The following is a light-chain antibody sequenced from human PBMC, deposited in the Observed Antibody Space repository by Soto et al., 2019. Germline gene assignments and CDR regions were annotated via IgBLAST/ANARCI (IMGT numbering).Light chain of an antibody. CDR3: QQYNNWPPT. CDR2: GAS. V-gene: IGKV3-15*01. J-gene: IGKJ1*01. Sequence: EIVMTQSPGTLSVSPGERATLSCRASQSVGNYLAWYQQKPGQAPSLLIYGASTRATGIPARFSGSGSGTVFTLTITSLQSEDFAIYSCQQYNNWPPTFDQGTKVEI. CDR1: QSVGNY.